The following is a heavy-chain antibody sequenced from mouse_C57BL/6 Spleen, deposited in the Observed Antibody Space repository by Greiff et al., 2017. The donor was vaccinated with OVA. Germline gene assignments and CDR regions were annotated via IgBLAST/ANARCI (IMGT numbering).Heavy chain of an antibody. CDR3: ARRSKDYFDY. CDR1: GYAFSSYW. Sequence: VKLVESGAELVKPGASVKISCKASGYAFSSYWMNWVKQRPGKGLEWIGQIYPGDGDTNYNGKFKGKATLTADKSSSTAYMQLSSLTSEDSAVYFCARRSKDYFDYWGQGTTLTVSS. V-gene: IGHV1-80*01. J-gene: IGHJ2*01. D-gene: IGHD2-5*01. CDR2: IYPGDGDT.